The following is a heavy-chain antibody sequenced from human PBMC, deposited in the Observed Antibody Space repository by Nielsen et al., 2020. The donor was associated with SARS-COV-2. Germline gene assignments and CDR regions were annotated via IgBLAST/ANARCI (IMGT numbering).Heavy chain of an antibody. CDR1: GYTFTGYY. CDR2: INPNSGGT. Sequence: ASVKVSCKASGYTFTGYYIHWVRQAPGQGLEWMGSINPNSGGTNYAQKFQGRVTMTRDTSISTAYMELSTLRSDDTAVYYCARGAAIQWGGYYFDYWGQGTLVTVSS. J-gene: IGHJ4*02. CDR3: ARGAAIQWGGYYFDY. D-gene: IGHD2-2*02. V-gene: IGHV1-2*02.